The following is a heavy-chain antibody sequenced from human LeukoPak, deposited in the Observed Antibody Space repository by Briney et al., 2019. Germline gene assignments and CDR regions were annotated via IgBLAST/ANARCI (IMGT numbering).Heavy chain of an antibody. CDR1: GFTFSSYA. CDR2: ISGSGGNT. D-gene: IGHD6-13*01. V-gene: IGHV3-23*01. CDR3: AKTASSSWYNWFDP. J-gene: IGHJ5*02. Sequence: GGSLRLSCAASGFTFSSYAMSWVRQAPGKGLEWVSVISGSGGNTYYADSVKGRFTISRDNSKNTLYLQMNSLRAEDTAVYYCAKTASSSWYNWFDPWGQGTLVTVSS.